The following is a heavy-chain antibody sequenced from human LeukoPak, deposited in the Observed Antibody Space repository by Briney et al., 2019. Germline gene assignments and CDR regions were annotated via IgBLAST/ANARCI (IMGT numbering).Heavy chain of an antibody. D-gene: IGHD1-26*01. CDR3: ARVIALLYYGMDV. CDR2: IYSGGST. Sequence: PGGSLRLSWAASGFTVSSNYMSWVRQAPGKGLEWVSVIYSGGSTYYADSVKGRFTISRDNSKNTLYLQMDSLRAEDTAVYYCARVIALLYYGMDVWGQGTTVTVSS. J-gene: IGHJ6*02. V-gene: IGHV3-53*01. CDR1: GFTVSSNY.